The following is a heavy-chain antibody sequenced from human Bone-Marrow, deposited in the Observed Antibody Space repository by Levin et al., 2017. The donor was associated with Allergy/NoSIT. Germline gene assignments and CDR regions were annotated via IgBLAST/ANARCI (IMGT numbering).Heavy chain of an antibody. Sequence: GESLKISCAASGLRFSGYAMTWVRQAPGKGLEWVSTISGSGTGIYYADSVRGRFTISRDNSKNTLVLQMNSLRAEDTAVYFCAKDRSGSRSKGDCDSWGQGTLVTVSS. CDR2: ISGSGTGI. CDR1: GLRFSGYA. CDR3: AKDRSGSRSKGDCDS. J-gene: IGHJ4*02. D-gene: IGHD3-3*01. V-gene: IGHV3-23*01.